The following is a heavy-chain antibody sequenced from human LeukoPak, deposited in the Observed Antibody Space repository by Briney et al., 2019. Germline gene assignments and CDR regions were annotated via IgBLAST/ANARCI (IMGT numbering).Heavy chain of an antibody. CDR1: GYTFTSYY. CDR3: ARDGGQENDDILTGFSYYYSMDV. Sequence: GASVKVSCKASGYTFTSYYIHWVRQAPGRGLEWMGLINPSGGSTKFAQKFQGRLTMTRDMSTSTVYMELSSLRSEDTAVYYCARDGGQENDDILTGFSYYYSMDVWGKGTTATVSS. D-gene: IGHD3-9*01. V-gene: IGHV1-46*01. CDR2: INPSGGST. J-gene: IGHJ6*03.